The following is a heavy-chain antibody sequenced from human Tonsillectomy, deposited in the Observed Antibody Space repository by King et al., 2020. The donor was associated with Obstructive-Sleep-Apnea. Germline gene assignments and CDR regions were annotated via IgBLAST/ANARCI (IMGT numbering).Heavy chain of an antibody. CDR2: IKSKTDCGTT. J-gene: IGHJ4*02. CDR1: GFTFSNAW. V-gene: IGHV3-15*01. Sequence: VQLVESGGGLVKPGGSLRLSCAASGFTFSNAWMSWVRQAPGKGLGWVGRIKSKTDCGTTDYAAPVKGRFTISRDDSKKTLYLQMNSLKTEDTAVYYCTSRRTGWGQGTLVTVSS. CDR3: TSRRTG.